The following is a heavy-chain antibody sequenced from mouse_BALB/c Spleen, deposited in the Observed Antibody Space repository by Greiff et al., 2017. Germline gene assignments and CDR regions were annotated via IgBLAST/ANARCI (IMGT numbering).Heavy chain of an antibody. J-gene: IGHJ2*01. CDR3: ARLEYGNYCFDY. V-gene: IGHV1-18*01. CDR2: INPNNGGT. CDR1: GYTFTDYN. Sequence: EVKLMESGPELVKPGASVKIPCKASGYTFTDYNMDWVKQSHGKSLEWIGDINPNNGGTIYNQKFKGKATLTVDKSSSTAYMELRSLTSEDTAVYYGARLEYGNYCFDYWGQGTTLTVSS. D-gene: IGHD2-10*02.